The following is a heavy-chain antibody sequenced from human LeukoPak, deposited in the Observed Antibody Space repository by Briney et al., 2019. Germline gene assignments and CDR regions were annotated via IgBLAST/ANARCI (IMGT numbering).Heavy chain of an antibody. D-gene: IGHD2-2*01. Sequence: GGSLRLSCTVSGFIFSDFSMSWVRQAPGKGLEWVAKMSEDGNEIFYVDSVKGRFTISRDNTKKSLYLQLNRLRPEDSAVYYCARPRGCGSARCNNFDYWGQGTLVTVSS. CDR1: GFIFSDFS. V-gene: IGHV3-7*01. CDR3: ARPRGCGSARCNNFDY. CDR2: MSEDGNEI. J-gene: IGHJ4*02.